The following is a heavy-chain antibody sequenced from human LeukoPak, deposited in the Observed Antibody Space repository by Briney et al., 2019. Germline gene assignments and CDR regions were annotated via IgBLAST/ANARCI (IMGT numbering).Heavy chain of an antibody. J-gene: IGHJ4*02. CDR1: GYTFIDYY. V-gene: IGHV1-2*06. D-gene: IGHD3-22*01. Sequence: GASVKVSCKASGYTFIDYYIHWVRQAPGQGPEWMGRINPNNGGTNYAQQFQGRVTMTRDTSISTAYMELSRVRSDDTAVYYCARAHPVTMIVVVTSDYRGQGTLVTVSS. CDR2: INPNNGGT. CDR3: ARAHPVTMIVVVTSDY.